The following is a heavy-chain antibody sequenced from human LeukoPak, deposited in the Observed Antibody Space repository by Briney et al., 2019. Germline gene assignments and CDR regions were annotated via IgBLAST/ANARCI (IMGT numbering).Heavy chain of an antibody. CDR1: GGSISSSSYY. Sequence: PSETLSLTCTVSGGSISSSSYYWGWLRQPPGKGLEWIGSIYYSGSTYYNPSLKSRVTISVDTSKNQFPLKLSSVTAADTAVYYCASRKAVAESFDYWGQGTLVTVSS. CDR3: ASRKAVAESFDY. CDR2: IYYSGST. J-gene: IGHJ4*02. V-gene: IGHV4-39*01. D-gene: IGHD6-19*01.